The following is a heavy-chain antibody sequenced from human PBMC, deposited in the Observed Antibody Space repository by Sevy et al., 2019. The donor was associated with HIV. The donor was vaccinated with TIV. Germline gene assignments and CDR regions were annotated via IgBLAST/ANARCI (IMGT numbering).Heavy chain of an antibody. V-gene: IGHV1-69*13. J-gene: IGHJ4*02. CDR3: ARVISCGGDCYYFDD. Sequence: ASVKVSCKASGGTFSSHIFSWVRQAPGQGLEWMGGIISLFPTANYALKVQGRVTITADESTSTAYLELISLRSEDTAVYYCARVISCGGDCYYFDDWGQGTLVTVSS. D-gene: IGHD2-21*02. CDR2: IISLFPTA. CDR1: GGTFSSHI.